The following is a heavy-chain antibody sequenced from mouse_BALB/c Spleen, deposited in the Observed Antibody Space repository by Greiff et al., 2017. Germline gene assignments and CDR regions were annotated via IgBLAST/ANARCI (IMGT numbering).Heavy chain of an antibody. CDR3: TRCSRFYAMDY. Sequence: QVQLQQPGAELVRPGASVKLSCKASGYTFTSYWINWVKQRPGQGLEWIGNIYPSDSYTNYNQKFKDKATLTVDKSSSTAYMQLSSPTSEDSAVYYCTRCSRFYAMDYWGQGTSVTVSS. J-gene: IGHJ4*01. V-gene: IGHV1-69*02. CDR1: GYTFTSYW. CDR2: IYPSDSYT.